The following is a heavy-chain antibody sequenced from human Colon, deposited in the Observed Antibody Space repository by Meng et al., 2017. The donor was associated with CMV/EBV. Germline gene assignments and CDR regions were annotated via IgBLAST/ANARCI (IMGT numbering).Heavy chain of an antibody. V-gene: IGHV1-69*05. J-gene: IGHJ4*02. CDR3: ARGGGTCYHHPFDH. D-gene: IGHD2-15*01. CDR1: GGTLSSYG. Sequence: KASGGTLSSYGCSWVRQAPGQGLERMWDSSLILGTTKYAQKFHERGTIITVEATYTLFIVLISSVSAATAAEYCARGGGTCYHHPFDHWGQGTLVTVSS. CDR2: SSLILGTT.